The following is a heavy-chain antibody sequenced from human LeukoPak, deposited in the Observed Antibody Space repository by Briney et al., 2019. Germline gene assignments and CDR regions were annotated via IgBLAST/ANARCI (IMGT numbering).Heavy chain of an antibody. CDR3: VREEADNSDNAFDI. CDR2: VLYSGRT. CDR1: GGSISSPSDF. Sequence: PSETVSLTCTVSGGSISSPSDFWGWIRQPPGKGLEWVGSVLYSGRTFYNPSLRTRLTVSVDTSKNQFSLQLRSVTAADTAVYFCVREEADNSDNAFDIWGRGTMVTVSS. V-gene: IGHV4-39*01. J-gene: IGHJ3*02. D-gene: IGHD5-24*01.